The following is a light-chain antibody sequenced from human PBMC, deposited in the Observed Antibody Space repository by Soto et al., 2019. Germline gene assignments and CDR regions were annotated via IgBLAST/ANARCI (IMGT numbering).Light chain of an antibody. J-gene: IGKJ5*01. CDR3: QQRSNWPIT. V-gene: IGKV3-11*01. CDR1: QPVSNY. Sequence: IVLTQSPATLSLSPGERAALSCRASQPVSNYLAWYQQKPGQAPRLLIYDASNRATGISARFSGSGSGTDFTLTISSLEPEDFAVYYCQQRSNWPITFGQGTRLEIK. CDR2: DAS.